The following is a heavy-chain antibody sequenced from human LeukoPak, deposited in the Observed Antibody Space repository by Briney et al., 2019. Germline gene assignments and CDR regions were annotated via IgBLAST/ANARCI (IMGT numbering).Heavy chain of an antibody. Sequence: PSETLSLTCAVYGGSFSSYYWSWIRQPPGKGLEWIGEINHSGSTNYNPSLKSRFTISVDASKNQFSLKLNSVTAADTAVYYCARGAPKEIQLWLRLRGVAFDIWGQGTMVTVSS. V-gene: IGHV4-34*01. J-gene: IGHJ3*02. CDR2: INHSGST. CDR1: GGSFSSYY. CDR3: ARGAPKEIQLWLRLRGVAFDI. D-gene: IGHD5-18*01.